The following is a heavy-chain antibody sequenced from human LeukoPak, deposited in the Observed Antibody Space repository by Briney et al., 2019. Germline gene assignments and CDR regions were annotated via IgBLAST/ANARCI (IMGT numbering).Heavy chain of an antibody. D-gene: IGHD3-10*01. CDR1: GFAFRTSW. CDR3: ARQARVTHFYGGFGSHFDF. CDR2: INEDGIDT. V-gene: IGHV3-7*01. J-gene: IGHJ4*02. Sequence: GGSLRLSCEASGFAFRTSWMSWVRQAPGKGLEWVADINEDGIDTYYVHSLRGRFTISRDNANNSLFLQMDSLRAEDTAVYYCARQARVTHFYGGFGSHFDFWGQGILVSVSS.